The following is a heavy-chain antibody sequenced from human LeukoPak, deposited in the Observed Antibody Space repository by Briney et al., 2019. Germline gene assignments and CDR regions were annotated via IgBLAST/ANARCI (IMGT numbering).Heavy chain of an antibody. CDR2: IIPILGLA. CDR3: ARASYYDILTGPYGMDV. J-gene: IGHJ6*02. V-gene: IGHV1-69*10. CDR1: GGTFSSYA. Sequence: SVKVSFKASGGTFSSYAISWVRQAPGQGLEWRRRIIPILGLANYAQKFQGRVTITADKSTSTAYMELSSLRSEDTAVYYCARASYYDILTGPYGMDVWGQGTTVTVSS. D-gene: IGHD3-9*01.